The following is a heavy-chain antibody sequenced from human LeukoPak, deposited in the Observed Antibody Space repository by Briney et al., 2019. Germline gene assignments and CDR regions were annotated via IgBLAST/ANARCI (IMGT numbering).Heavy chain of an antibody. Sequence: ASVKVSCKASGYTFTSYAMNWVRQAPGQGLEWMGWINTNTGNPTYAQGFTGRFVFSLDTSVSTAYLQISSLKAEDTAVYYCARTYYDFWSGYYPSYYHYYMDVWGKGTTVTVSS. D-gene: IGHD3-3*01. CDR3: ARTYYDFWSGYYPSYYHYYMDV. V-gene: IGHV7-4-1*02. CDR2: INTNTGNP. CDR1: GYTFTSYA. J-gene: IGHJ6*03.